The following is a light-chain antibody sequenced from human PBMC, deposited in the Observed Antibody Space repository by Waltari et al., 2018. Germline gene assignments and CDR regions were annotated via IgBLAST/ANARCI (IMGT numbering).Light chain of an antibody. CDR3: SSYTSSGVV. J-gene: IGLJ2*01. Sequence: QSALTQPASVSGSPGQAIIISCTGPGSDVGGYDYFSWYQQDPAKSPRLIIYDVYNRPSGVSNRFSGSKSDNTASLTISGLQAEDESVYYCSSYTSSGVVFGGGTKLTVL. CDR1: GSDVGGYDY. V-gene: IGLV2-14*01. CDR2: DVY.